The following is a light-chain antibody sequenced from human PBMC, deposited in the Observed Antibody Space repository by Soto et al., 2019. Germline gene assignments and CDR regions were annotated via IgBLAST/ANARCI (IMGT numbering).Light chain of an antibody. J-gene: IGKJ1*01. CDR3: QQSYSTPRT. Sequence: DIPMTQSPSSLSASVGDRVNITCRASQSISRYLHWYQQKPGKAPKLLIYAAYSLQSGVPSRFTCSASGPHFTLTISSEQPEDFATSYCQQSYSTPRTFGHGTKLESK. CDR1: QSISRY. CDR2: AAY. V-gene: IGKV1-39*01.